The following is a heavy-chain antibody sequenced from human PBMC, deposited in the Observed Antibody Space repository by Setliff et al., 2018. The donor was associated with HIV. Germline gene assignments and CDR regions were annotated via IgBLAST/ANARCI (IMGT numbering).Heavy chain of an antibody. V-gene: IGHV4-39*07. J-gene: IGHJ4*02. CDR2: VDYTGST. CDR3: ARGGRKDLADY. Sequence: SSETLSFTCTVSGVSAGSGSFYWGWVRQPPGKGLEWVGNVDYTGSTYYNPSLTSRVSISLDTSKNQFSLNLSSVTVADSAVFYCARGGRKDLADYWGQGTQVTVSS. CDR1: GVSAGSGSFY.